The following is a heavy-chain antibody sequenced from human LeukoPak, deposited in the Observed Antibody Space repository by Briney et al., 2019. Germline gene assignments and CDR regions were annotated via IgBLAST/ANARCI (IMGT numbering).Heavy chain of an antibody. CDR2: ISGSGDYT. D-gene: IGHD6-19*01. CDR3: AKDRASGSGSYSYRGFDY. J-gene: IGHJ4*02. Sequence: GGSLRLSCAASGFTFSSYALSWVRQAPGKGLEWVSAISGSGDYTNYADSMKGRFTISRDNSKNTLCLQMNSLRAEDTAVYYCAKDRASGSGSYSYRGFDYWGQGTLVTVSS. CDR1: GFTFSSYA. V-gene: IGHV3-23*01.